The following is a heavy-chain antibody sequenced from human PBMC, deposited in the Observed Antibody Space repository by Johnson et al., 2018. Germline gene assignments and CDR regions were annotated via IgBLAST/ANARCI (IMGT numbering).Heavy chain of an antibody. CDR1: GFTFSSYG. CDR2: ISYDGSNK. Sequence: QVQLVQSGGGVVQPGRSLRLSCAASGFTFSSYGMHWVRQAPGKGLEWVAVISYDGSNKYYADSVKGRFTISRENSKNTLSLQMNSLRAEDTAVYYCAKDRDGNGDYWPPDAFDIWGQGTMVTVSS. D-gene: IGHD4-17*01. J-gene: IGHJ3*02. CDR3: AKDRDGNGDYWPPDAFDI. V-gene: IGHV3-30*18.